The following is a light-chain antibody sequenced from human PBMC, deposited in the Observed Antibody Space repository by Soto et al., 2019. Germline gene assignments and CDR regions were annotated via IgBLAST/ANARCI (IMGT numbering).Light chain of an antibody. Sequence: DIQMTQSPSTLSASVGDRVTITCRASQSISSWLAWYQPKPGKAPKLLIYDASILEIVVPSRFSCSGAGAEFTLTISSRLLDGVATNYCKQYISYLYTFGQGTKLQIK. V-gene: IGKV1-5*01. CDR1: QSISSW. CDR3: KQYISYLYT. CDR2: DAS. J-gene: IGKJ2*01.